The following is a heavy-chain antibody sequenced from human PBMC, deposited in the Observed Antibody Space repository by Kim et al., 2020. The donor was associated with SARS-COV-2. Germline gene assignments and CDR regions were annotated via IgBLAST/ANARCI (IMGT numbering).Heavy chain of an antibody. CDR3: AKGLAYCGGDCYSVPDWYFDL. D-gene: IGHD2-21*02. V-gene: IGHV3-23*01. Sequence: GGSLRLSCAASGFTFSSYAMSWVRQAPGKGLEWVSAISGSGGSTYYADSVKGRFTISRDNSKNTLYLQMNSLRAEDTAVYYCAKGLAYCGGDCYSVPDWYFDLWGRGTLVTVSS. CDR2: ISGSGGST. J-gene: IGHJ2*01. CDR1: GFTFSSYA.